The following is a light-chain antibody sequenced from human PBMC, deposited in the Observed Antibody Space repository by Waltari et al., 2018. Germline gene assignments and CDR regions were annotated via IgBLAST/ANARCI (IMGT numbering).Light chain of an antibody. CDR1: ASNIGGNL. CDR3: ASWDDSLNGHWV. CDR2: RSD. Sequence: QSVLTQPPSASGTPGQRVTISYSGSASNIGGNLVNWYQQLPGKAPKLLIYRSDLRPSGVPDRFSGSKSGTSASLAISGLQSEDEADYFCASWDDSLNGHWVFGGGTKVTVL. V-gene: IGLV1-44*01. J-gene: IGLJ3*02.